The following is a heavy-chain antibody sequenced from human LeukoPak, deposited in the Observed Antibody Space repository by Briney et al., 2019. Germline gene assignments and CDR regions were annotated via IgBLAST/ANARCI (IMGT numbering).Heavy chain of an antibody. Sequence: PGGSLRLSCAASGFTFNNYDMNWVRQAPGKGLEWVSYISSSGSSIYYADSMKGRFTISRDNAKKSPYLQMNSLRAEDTAVYHCARALLYSSSSNHNCFDPWGQGTLVTVSS. V-gene: IGHV3-48*03. CDR1: GFTFNNYD. CDR3: ARALLYSSSSNHNCFDP. D-gene: IGHD6-13*01. CDR2: ISSSGSSI. J-gene: IGHJ5*02.